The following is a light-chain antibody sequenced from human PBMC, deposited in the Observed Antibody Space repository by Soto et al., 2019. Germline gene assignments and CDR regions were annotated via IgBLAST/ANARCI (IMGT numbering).Light chain of an antibody. CDR2: GAS. J-gene: IGKJ5*01. CDR1: QSVGTR. CDR3: QHYQVGQPIA. V-gene: IGKV3-20*01. Sequence: LLTQSPDTLSCSPGELAXLSSRASQSVGTRLAWYQHKTGQAPSLLMSGASSRATGIPDRFSGSGSETDFTLTISRLEPEDFALYYCQHYQVGQPIAFGRGTRLEI.